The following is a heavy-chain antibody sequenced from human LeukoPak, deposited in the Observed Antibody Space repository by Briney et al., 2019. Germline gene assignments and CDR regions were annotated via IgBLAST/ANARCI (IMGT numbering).Heavy chain of an antibody. CDR3: AKLLDESTVFDY. CDR1: GFTFSTHW. J-gene: IGHJ4*02. CDR2: IRQDGSAT. Sequence: QPGGSLRLSCVASGFTFSTHWMSWVRQAPGKGLEWVANIRQDGSATYYVDSVKGRFIISRDNAKNSLSLQMNSLRAEDTAVYYCAKLLDESTVFDYWGQGTLVTVSS. D-gene: IGHD1-7*01. V-gene: IGHV3-7*01.